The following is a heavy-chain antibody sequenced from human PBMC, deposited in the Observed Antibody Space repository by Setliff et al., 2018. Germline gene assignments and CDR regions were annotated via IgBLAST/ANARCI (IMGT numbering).Heavy chain of an antibody. CDR2: ISSRSDII. V-gene: IGHV3-48*01. CDR1: GFTFSTYS. Sequence: GGSLRLSCAASGFTFSTYSMNWVRQAPGKGLEWVSYISSRSDIIYYADSVKGRFTISRDNSKNTLYLQMNSLKADDTAVYYCAKSANRVQIWFGDYMDVWGKGTTVTVSS. CDR3: AKSANRVQIWFGDYMDV. J-gene: IGHJ6*03. D-gene: IGHD3-16*01.